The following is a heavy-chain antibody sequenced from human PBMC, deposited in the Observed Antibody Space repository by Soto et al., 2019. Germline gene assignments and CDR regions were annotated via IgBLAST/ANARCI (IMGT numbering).Heavy chain of an antibody. J-gene: IGHJ4*02. CDR1: GGTFSSYT. D-gene: IGHD2-15*01. V-gene: IGHV1-69*02. CDR3: ARGRLGCSGGSCYSLFDY. Sequence: QVPLVQSGAEVKKPGSSVKVSCKASGGTFSSYTISWVRQAPGQGLEWMGRIIPILGIANYAQKFQGRVTITADKSTSTAYMELSSLRSEDTAVYYCARGRLGCSGGSCYSLFDYWGQGTLVTVSS. CDR2: IIPILGIA.